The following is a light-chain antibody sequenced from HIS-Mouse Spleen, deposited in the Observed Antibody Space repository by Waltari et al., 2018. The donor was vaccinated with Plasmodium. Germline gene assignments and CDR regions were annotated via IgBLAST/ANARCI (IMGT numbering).Light chain of an antibody. J-gene: IGKJ2*01. CDR1: PGISSY. CDR2: AAS. V-gene: IGKV1D-8*02. CDR3: QQYYSFPYT. Sequence: AIWMTQSPSLLSASTGDRVTISCRMSPGISSYLAWYQQKPGKAPELLLYAASTLQSGVPSRFSGSGSGTDFTLTISCLQSEDFATYYCQQYYSFPYTFGQGTKLEIK.